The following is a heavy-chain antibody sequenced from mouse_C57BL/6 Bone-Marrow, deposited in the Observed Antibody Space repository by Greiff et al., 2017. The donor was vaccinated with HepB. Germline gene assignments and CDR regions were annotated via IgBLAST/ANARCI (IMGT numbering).Heavy chain of an antibody. CDR2: IYYSGTI. CDR3: ARDRPLPSYYYGSSWYFDV. Sequence: EVKLQESGPGLVKPSQTVFLTCTVTGISITTGNYRWSWIRQFPGNKLEWIGYIYYSGTITYNPSLTSRTTITRDTPKNQFFLEMNSLTAEDTATYYCARDRPLPSYYYGSSWYFDVWGTGTTVTVSS. V-gene: IGHV3-5*01. D-gene: IGHD1-1*01. CDR1: GISITTGNYR. J-gene: IGHJ1*03.